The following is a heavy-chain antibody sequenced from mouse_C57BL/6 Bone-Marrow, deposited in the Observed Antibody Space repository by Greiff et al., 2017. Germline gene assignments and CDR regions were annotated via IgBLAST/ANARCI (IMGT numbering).Heavy chain of an antibody. CDR3: ARSKLDLYYFDY. J-gene: IGHJ2*01. V-gene: IGHV1-72*01. D-gene: IGHD4-1*01. Sequence: VQLQQSGAELVKPGASVKLSCKASGYTFTSYWMHWVKQRPGRGLEWIGRIDPNSGGTKYNEKFKSKATVTVDKPSRPAYMQLSSLTCEDSEVVYCARSKLDLYYFDYWGPVTTLTVSS. CDR1: GYTFTSYW. CDR2: IDPNSGGT.